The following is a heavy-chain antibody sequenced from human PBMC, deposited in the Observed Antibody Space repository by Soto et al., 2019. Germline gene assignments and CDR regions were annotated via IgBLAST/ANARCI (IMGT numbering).Heavy chain of an antibody. CDR2: ISYDGSNK. D-gene: IGHD6-6*01. CDR1: GFTFSSYA. Sequence: QPGGSLRLSCAASGFTFSSYAMHWVRQAPGKGLEWVAVISYDGSNKYYADSVKGRFTISRDNSKNTLYLQMNSLRAEDTAVYYCARDMGWAARGVYWGQGTLVTVSS. V-gene: IGHV3-30-3*01. J-gene: IGHJ4*02. CDR3: ARDMGWAARGVY.